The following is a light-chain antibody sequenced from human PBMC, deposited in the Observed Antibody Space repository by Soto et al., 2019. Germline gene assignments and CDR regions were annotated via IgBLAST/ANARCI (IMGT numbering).Light chain of an antibody. CDR1: QSVSSN. J-gene: IGKJ1*01. V-gene: IGKV3-15*01. CDR3: QQYNNWPPWT. CDR2: RAS. Sequence: EVLIPHSQPPLPFSPGERATLSSRASQSVSSNLAWYQQKPGQAPRLLMYRASSRATGIPARFSGSGSGTEFTLTISSLQSEDFAVYYCQQYNNWPPWTFGQGTKVDIK.